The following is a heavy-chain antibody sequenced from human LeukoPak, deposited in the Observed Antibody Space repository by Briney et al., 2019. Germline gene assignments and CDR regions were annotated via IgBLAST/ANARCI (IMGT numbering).Heavy chain of an antibody. Sequence: PGGSLRLSCAASGFTFSSYGMHWVGQAPGKGLEWVAVISYDGSNKYHADSVKGRFSISRDNSKNTLYLQMNTLRGEDTAVYYCAKDRDFYDSSGLTVRYGMDVWGQGTTVTVSS. CDR2: ISYDGSNK. V-gene: IGHV3-30*18. J-gene: IGHJ6*02. CDR1: GFTFSSYG. D-gene: IGHD3-22*01. CDR3: AKDRDFYDSSGLTVRYGMDV.